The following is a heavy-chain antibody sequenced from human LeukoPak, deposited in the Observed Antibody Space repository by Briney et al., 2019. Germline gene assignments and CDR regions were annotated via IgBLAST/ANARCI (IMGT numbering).Heavy chain of an antibody. D-gene: IGHD1-7*01. CDR1: GFTFSDYS. J-gene: IGHJ6*03. Sequence: PGGSLRLSCAASGFTFSDYSMNWVRQAPGKGLEWLSYISTSVSYIYYADAVKGRFTISRDNAKNSLYLQMNSLRVEDTAVYYCVRDITGTTYYYYYMDVWGKGTTVTVSS. CDR3: VRDITGTTYYYYYMDV. V-gene: IGHV3-21*01. CDR2: ISTSVSYI.